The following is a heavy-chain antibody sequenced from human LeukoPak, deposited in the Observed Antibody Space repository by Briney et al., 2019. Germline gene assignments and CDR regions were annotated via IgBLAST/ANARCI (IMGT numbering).Heavy chain of an antibody. CDR1: SGSISGYY. CDR2: MYYSGST. V-gene: IGHV4-59*08. Sequence: SETLSLTCTVSSGSISGYYWSWIRQPPGKGLEWIGYMYYSGSTSYNPSLKSRVTISVDTSKNQVSLRLSSVTAVDTAVYYCARSITSSWYGDFQHWGQGTLVTVSS. D-gene: IGHD6-13*01. J-gene: IGHJ1*01. CDR3: ARSITSSWYGDFQH.